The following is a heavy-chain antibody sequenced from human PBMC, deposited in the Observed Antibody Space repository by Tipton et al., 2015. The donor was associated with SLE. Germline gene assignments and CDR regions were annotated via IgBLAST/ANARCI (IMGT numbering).Heavy chain of an antibody. CDR2: INHSGST. J-gene: IGHJ4*02. V-gene: IGHV4-34*01. Sequence: TLSLTCAVYGGSFSGYYWSWIRQPPGKGLEWIGEINHSGSTNYNPSLKSRVTISVDTSKNQFSLKLSSVTAADTAVYYCARGPSLRYFDWLSQPFDYWGQGTLVTVSS. CDR3: ARGPSLRYFDWLSQPFDY. D-gene: IGHD3-9*01. CDR1: GGSFSGYY.